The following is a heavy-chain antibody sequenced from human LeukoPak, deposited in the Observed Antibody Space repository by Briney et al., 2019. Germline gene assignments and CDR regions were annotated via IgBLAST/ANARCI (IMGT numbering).Heavy chain of an antibody. Sequence: ASVKVSCKASGYTFTGYYMHWVRQAPGQGLEWMGWINPNSGVTNYPQKFQGRVTMTRDTSISTAYMELNRLTSDDTAVYYCARETIAGAIDAFDIWGQGTMLTVSS. J-gene: IGHJ3*02. D-gene: IGHD1-26*01. CDR2: INPNSGVT. V-gene: IGHV1-2*02. CDR1: GYTFTGYY. CDR3: ARETIAGAIDAFDI.